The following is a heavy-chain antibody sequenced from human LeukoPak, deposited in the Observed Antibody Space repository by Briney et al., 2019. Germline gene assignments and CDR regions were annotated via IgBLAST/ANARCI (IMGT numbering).Heavy chain of an antibody. CDR2: IYWDDDR. CDR1: GFSLNTRGVG. D-gene: IGHD3-22*01. J-gene: IGHJ4*02. V-gene: IGHV2-5*02. Sequence: SGPTLVNPTQTLTLTCTFSGFSLNTRGVGVGWIRQPPGRAMEWLALIYWDDDRRYSPSLKSRLTITKDTSKNQVVLTMTNMDPVDTATYFCAHRKNYYDSSVFDNWGQGTLVTVSS. CDR3: AHRKNYYDSSVFDN.